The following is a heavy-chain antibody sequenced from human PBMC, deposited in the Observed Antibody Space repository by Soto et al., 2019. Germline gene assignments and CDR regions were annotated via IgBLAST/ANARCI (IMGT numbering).Heavy chain of an antibody. J-gene: IGHJ2*01. V-gene: IGHV3-23*01. CDR3: ARKVPGSTSRPNYWYFDL. CDR2: ISGGGDTT. Sequence: EVQLLESGGGLVQPGGSLRLSCAGSGFTFINYAMNWVRQAPGKGLELVSAISGGGDTTFFADSVSGRFTLTSDNSKNTVTLQMNSLGGDDTAVYYCARKVPGSTSRPNYWYFDLWGRGTLVTVSS. D-gene: IGHD3-10*01. CDR1: GFTFINYA.